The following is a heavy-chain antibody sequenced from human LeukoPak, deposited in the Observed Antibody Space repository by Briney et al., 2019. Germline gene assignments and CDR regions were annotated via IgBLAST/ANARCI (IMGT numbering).Heavy chain of an antibody. CDR3: AKRGVVIRVILVGFHKEAYYFDS. Sequence: GGSLRLSCAASGFTFSSYAMSWVRQAPGKGLEWVSSITSSSSYIYYADSVKGRFTISRDNAKNSLYLQMNSLRAEDTAVYFCAKRGVVIRVILVGFHKEAYYFDSWGQGVLVTVSS. J-gene: IGHJ4*02. V-gene: IGHV3-21*04. CDR1: GFTFSSYA. D-gene: IGHD3-22*01. CDR2: ITSSSSYI.